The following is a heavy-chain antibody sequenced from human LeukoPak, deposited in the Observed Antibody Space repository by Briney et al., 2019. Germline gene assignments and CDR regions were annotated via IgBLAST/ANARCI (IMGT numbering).Heavy chain of an antibody. CDR2: IHHSGST. J-gene: IGHJ5*02. D-gene: IGHD3-10*01. V-gene: IGHV4-38-2*02. CDR1: GYSISSGYY. CDR3: AKLTMVGGFDP. Sequence: PSETLSLTCTVSGYSISSGYYWGWIRQPPGKGLEWIGSIHHSGSTYYNPSLKSRVNILADTSKNQFSLKLNSVTAADTAVYYCAKLTMVGGFDPWGQGTLVTVSS.